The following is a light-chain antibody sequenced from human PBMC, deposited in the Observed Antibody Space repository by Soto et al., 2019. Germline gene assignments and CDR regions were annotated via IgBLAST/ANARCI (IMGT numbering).Light chain of an antibody. CDR3: HQYNTFPPYT. V-gene: IGKV1-5*03. J-gene: IGKJ2*01. CDR1: QSVTDW. CDR2: KAS. Sequence: DIQMTQSPSTLSASVGDRVTLTCRASQSVTDWLAWYQQKPGEAPNVLIYKASNLESGVPSRFSGSGFGTEFTLTISSLQPDDSAVYYCHQYNTFPPYTFGQGTKLEI.